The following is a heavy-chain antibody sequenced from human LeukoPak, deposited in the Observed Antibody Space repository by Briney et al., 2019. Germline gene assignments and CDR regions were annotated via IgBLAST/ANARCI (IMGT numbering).Heavy chain of an antibody. J-gene: IGHJ4*02. CDR3: ARVRDGFGYFDY. D-gene: IGHD3-16*01. CDR1: GFNFSTYN. CDR2: ISTSSRTI. Sequence: PGGSLRLSXAVSGFNFSTYNMNWVRQAPGKGLEWVSYISTSSRTIYYADSVKGRFTISRDNAKNSLYLQMNSLRAEDTAVYYCARVRDGFGYFDYWGQGTLVTVSS. V-gene: IGHV3-48*01.